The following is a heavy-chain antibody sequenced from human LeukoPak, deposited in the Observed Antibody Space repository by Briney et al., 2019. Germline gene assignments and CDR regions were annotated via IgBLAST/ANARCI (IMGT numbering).Heavy chain of an antibody. D-gene: IGHD1-26*01. CDR2: IWYDGSNK. CDR1: GFTFSSYG. V-gene: IGHV3-33*01. J-gene: IGHJ4*02. CDR3: ARETPYSGSYFDY. Sequence: PGGSLRLSCAASGFTFSSYGMHWVRQAPSKGLEWVAVIWYDGSNKYYADSVKGRFTISRDNSKNTLYLQMNSLRAEDTAVYYCARETPYSGSYFDYWGQGTLVTVSS.